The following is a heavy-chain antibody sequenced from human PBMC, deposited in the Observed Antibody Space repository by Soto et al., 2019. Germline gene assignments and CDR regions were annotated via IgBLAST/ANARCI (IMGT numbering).Heavy chain of an antibody. D-gene: IGHD6-19*01. CDR1: GDSISSTNYY. V-gene: IGHV4-39*01. J-gene: IGHJ3*02. CDR3: ARAAVAGTAYSALNI. Sequence: SETLSLTCTVSGDSISSTNYYWGWIRQPPGKGLQWIGSIYYSGNTYYNPSLKSRVTISVDTSKSQFSLRLSSVTAADTAVYYCARAAVAGTAYSALNIWGQGTMVTVSS. CDR2: IYYSGNT.